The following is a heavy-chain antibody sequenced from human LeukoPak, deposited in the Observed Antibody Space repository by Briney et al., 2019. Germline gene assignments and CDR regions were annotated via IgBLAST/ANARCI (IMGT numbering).Heavy chain of an antibody. Sequence: ASVKVSCKASGYTFTSYYMHWVRQAPGQGLEWMGIINPSGGSTSYAQKFQGRVTMTRDTSTSTVYMELSSLRSEDTAVYYCARDGASITWYSSGAAGYFQHWGQGTLVTVSS. V-gene: IGHV1-46*01. D-gene: IGHD6-19*01. J-gene: IGHJ1*01. CDR3: ARDGASITWYSSGAAGYFQH. CDR2: INPSGGST. CDR1: GYTFTSYY.